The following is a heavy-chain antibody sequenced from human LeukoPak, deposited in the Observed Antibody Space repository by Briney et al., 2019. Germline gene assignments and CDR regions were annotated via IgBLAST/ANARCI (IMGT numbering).Heavy chain of an antibody. CDR1: GFTFSSYG. CDR3: AKDVGKWESLHFFDY. CDR2: IWYDGSSK. V-gene: IGHV3-33*03. D-gene: IGHD1-26*01. Sequence: LXLSXAASGFTFSSYGMHWVRQAPGKGLEWMAVIWYDGSSKYYADSVKGRFTISRDDSRNTLYLQMNSLRGDDTAVYYCAKDVGKWESLHFFDYWGQGTLVTVSS. J-gene: IGHJ4*02.